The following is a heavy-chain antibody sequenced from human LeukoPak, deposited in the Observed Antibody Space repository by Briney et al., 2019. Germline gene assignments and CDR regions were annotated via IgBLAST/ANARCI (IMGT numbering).Heavy chain of an antibody. CDR1: GFTFNKFA. V-gene: IGHV3-23*01. CDR2: IIENGGET. J-gene: IGHJ4*02. Sequence: GGSLRLSCAASGFTFNKFAMSWVRQAPGKGLEWVSGIIENGGETHYADSVKGRFTISRDNSKNTLYLEMNSLRAEDTAVYYCARENDYDDYSLDYWGQGTLVTVSS. CDR3: ARENDYDDYSLDY. D-gene: IGHD4-17*01.